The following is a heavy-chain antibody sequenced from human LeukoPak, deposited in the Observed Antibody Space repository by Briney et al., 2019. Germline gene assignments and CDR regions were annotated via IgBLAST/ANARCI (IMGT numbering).Heavy chain of an antibody. J-gene: IGHJ5*01. CDR2: IYDRGPA. CDR3: ARSRQASGLFNS. Sequence: SETLSLTCTVSGASINSHYWSWIRQSPGKGLEWIGCIYDRGPAYYNPSLKSRFTISVDRPKNQFFLNVTSLTAADTAVYYCARSRQASGLFNSWGQGTLVVVSS. CDR1: GASINSHY. D-gene: IGHD3-10*01. V-gene: IGHV4-59*11.